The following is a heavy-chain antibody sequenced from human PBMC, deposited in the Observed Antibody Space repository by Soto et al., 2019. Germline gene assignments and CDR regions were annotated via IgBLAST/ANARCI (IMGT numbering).Heavy chain of an antibody. V-gene: IGHV3-48*02. CDR3: ARGVGATSDAFDI. CDR1: GFTFSSYA. D-gene: IGHD1-26*01. CDR2: ISSSSSTI. Sequence: GGSLRLSCAASGFTFSSYAMSWVRQAPGKGLEWVSYISSSSSTIYYADSVKGRFTISRDNAKNSLYLQMNSLRDEDTAVYYCARGVGATSDAFDIWGQGTMVTVSS. J-gene: IGHJ3*02.